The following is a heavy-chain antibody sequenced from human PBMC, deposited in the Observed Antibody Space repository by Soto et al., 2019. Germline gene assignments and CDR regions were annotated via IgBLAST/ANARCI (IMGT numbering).Heavy chain of an antibody. Sequence: EVQLVESGGGLDPRGGSVRLSCAASGFIFKMYWMHWVRQSPGKGLVWISRIYNDGTYSDYADSVRGRFTISRDNVNDTLYLQMNNLRAEDSSLYYCTRGPRPISTGTGAYWGQGTQGTVSS. D-gene: IGHD3-10*01. CDR2: IYNDGTYS. CDR3: TRGPRPISTGTGAY. J-gene: IGHJ4*02. V-gene: IGHV3-74*01. CDR1: GFIFKMYW.